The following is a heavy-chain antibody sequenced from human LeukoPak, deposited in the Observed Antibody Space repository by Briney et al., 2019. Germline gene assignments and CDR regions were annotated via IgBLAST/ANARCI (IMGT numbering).Heavy chain of an antibody. V-gene: IGHV4-59*11. CDR3: ARADGAVAAYYGMDV. J-gene: IGHJ6*02. CDR2: IDYSGST. D-gene: IGHD6-19*01. Sequence: PSETLSLTCTVSGGAIRSHHWSWIRQPPGKGLEWIGYIDYSGSTKYNPSLRSRVTISLDTSKNQFSLKLSSATAADTALYYCARADGAVAAYYGMDVWGQGTTVTVSS. CDR1: GGAIRSHH.